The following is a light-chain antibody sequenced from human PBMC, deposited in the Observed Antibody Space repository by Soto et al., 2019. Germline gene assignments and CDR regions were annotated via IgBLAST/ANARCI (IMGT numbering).Light chain of an antibody. CDR3: QQRSNWTT. CDR1: QSISFY. J-gene: IGKJ1*01. Sequence: EIVLTQSPATLSLSPGERATLSCRASQSISFYLTWYQHKPGQAPRLLIYDASNRATGIPARFSGSGYGTDFTLTISSLEPEDFAVYYCQQRSNWTTFGQGTKVDIK. CDR2: DAS. V-gene: IGKV3-11*01.